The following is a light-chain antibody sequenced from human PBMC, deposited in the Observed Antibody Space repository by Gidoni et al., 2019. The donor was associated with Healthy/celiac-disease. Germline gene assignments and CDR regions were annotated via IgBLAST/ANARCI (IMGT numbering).Light chain of an antibody. CDR2: WAS. J-gene: IGKJ2*01. Sequence: IVITQSPVSLAVSLGERATTNCKSSQCVLYSSNNKNYLAWYQQKPGQPPKLLIYWASTRESGVPDRFSGSGSGTDFTLTISSLQAEDVAVYYCQQYYSTPYTFGQXTKLEIK. CDR3: QQYYSTPYT. CDR1: QCVLYSSNNKNY. V-gene: IGKV4-1*01.